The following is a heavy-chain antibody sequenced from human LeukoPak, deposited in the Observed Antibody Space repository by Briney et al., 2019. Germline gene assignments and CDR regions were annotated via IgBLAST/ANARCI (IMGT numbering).Heavy chain of an antibody. CDR3: ARDNSRVTQKKLRYFDY. Sequence: GSLRLSCAASEFTFSNYAMSWVRQAPGKGLEWVSGISDSSGRTFYADSVKGRFTISRDNSKNTLYLQMNSLRAEDTAVYYCARDNSRVTQKKLRYFDYWGQGTLVTVSS. CDR2: ISDSSGRT. V-gene: IGHV3-23*01. J-gene: IGHJ4*02. CDR1: EFTFSNYA. D-gene: IGHD6-13*01.